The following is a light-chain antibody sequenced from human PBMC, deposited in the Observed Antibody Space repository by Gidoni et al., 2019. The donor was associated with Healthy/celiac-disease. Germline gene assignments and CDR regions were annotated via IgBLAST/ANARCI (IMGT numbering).Light chain of an antibody. V-gene: IGLV2-14*01. CDR2: EVS. Sequence: QSALTQPASVSGSPAPSITISCTGTSSDVGGYNYVSWYQQHPGRAPKLMIYEVSNRPTGVSNRFSGSKSGNTASLTISGLQAEDEADYYCSSYTSSSTAVFGGGPKLTVL. CDR3: SSYTSSSTAV. CDR1: SSDVGGYNY. J-gene: IGLJ2*01.